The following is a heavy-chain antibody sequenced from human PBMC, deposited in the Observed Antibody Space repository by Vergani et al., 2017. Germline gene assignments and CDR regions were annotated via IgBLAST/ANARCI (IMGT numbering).Heavy chain of an antibody. CDR3: ARFGLGGSYTDAFDI. V-gene: IGHV3-74*01. D-gene: IGHD1-26*01. J-gene: IGHJ3*02. CDR2: INSDGSST. CDR1: GFTFSSYW. Sequence: EVQLVESGGGLVQPGGSLRLSCAASGFTFSSYWMHWVRQAPGKGLVWVSRINSDGSSTSYADSVKGRFTISRANAKNTLYLQMNSLRSEDTAVYYCARFGLGGSYTDAFDIWGQGTMVTVSS.